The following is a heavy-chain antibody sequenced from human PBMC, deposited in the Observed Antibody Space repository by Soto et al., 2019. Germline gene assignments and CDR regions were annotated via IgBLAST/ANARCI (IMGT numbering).Heavy chain of an antibody. CDR1: GGSFSGYY. J-gene: IGHJ6*02. D-gene: IGHD3-3*01. V-gene: IGHV4-34*01. Sequence: SETLSLTCAVYGGSFSGYYWSWIRQPPGKGLEWIGEINHSGSTNYNPSLKSRVTISVDTSKNQFSLKLSSLTAADTAVYYCARQSVSPNLEWLPLDGMDVWGQGTTVTVS. CDR3: ARQSVSPNLEWLPLDGMDV. CDR2: INHSGST.